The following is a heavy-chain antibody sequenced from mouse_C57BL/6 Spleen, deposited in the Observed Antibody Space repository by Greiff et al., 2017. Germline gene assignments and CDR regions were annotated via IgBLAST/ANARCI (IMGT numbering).Heavy chain of an antibody. V-gene: IGHV1-72*01. Sequence: QVQLKQPGAELVKPGASVKLSCKASGYTFTSYWMHWVKQRPGRGLEWIGRIDPNSGGTKYNEKFKSKATLTVDKPSSTAYMQLSSLTSEDSAVYYCARWGGYDVDYAMDYWGQGTSVTVAS. CDR3: ARWGGYDVDYAMDY. CDR2: IDPNSGGT. CDR1: GYTFTSYW. D-gene: IGHD2-2*01. J-gene: IGHJ4*01.